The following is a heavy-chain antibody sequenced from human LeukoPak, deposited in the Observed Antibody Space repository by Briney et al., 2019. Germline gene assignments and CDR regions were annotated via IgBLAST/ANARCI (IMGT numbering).Heavy chain of an antibody. J-gene: IGHJ4*02. V-gene: IGHV3-7*01. CDR3: ARPDRRWLVMYQFDY. D-gene: IGHD6-19*01. Sequence: PPGGSLRLSSAASGFTFSSYWMSWVRQAPGKGLEWVANIKQDGSEKYYVDSVKGRFTISRDNAKNSLYLQMNSLRAEDTAVYYCARPDRRWLVMYQFDYWGQGTLVTVSS. CDR2: IKQDGSEK. CDR1: GFTFSSYW.